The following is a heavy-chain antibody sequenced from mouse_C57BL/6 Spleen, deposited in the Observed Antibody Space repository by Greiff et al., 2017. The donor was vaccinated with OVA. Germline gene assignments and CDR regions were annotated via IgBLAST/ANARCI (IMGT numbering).Heavy chain of an antibody. CDR3: AREERGLRYFDY. D-gene: IGHD3-1*01. CDR2: ISYSGST. J-gene: IGHJ2*01. Sequence: VQLQQSGPGMVKPSQSLSLTCTVTGYSITSGYDWHWIRHFPGNKLEWMGYISYSGSTNYNPSLKSRISITHDTSKNHFFLKLNSVTTEDTATYYCAREERGLRYFDYWGQGTTLTVSS. CDR1: GYSITSGYD. V-gene: IGHV3-1*01.